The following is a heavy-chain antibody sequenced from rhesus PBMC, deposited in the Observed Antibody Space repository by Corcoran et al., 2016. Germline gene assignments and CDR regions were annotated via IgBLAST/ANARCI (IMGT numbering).Heavy chain of an antibody. D-gene: IGHD2-33*01. CDR3: ARGWLGIVAALDY. J-gene: IGHJ4*01. CDR2: IYGNRAST. Sequence: QVQLQESGPGLVKPSETLSLTCAVSGGSISDSYYWNWIRQPPGKGLEWMGNIYGNRASTYYNPSLRSRVTIAKDTSKNQLLLKLSAVTAADTAVYYCARGWLGIVAALDYWGQGVLVTVSS. CDR1: GGSISDSYY. V-gene: IGHV4S9*01.